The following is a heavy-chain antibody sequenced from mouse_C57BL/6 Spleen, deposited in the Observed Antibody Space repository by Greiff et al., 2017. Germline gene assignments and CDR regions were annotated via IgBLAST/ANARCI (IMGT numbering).Heavy chain of an antibody. CDR2: IRNKANGYTT. V-gene: IGHV7-3*01. CDR1: GFTFTDYY. J-gene: IGHJ2*01. D-gene: IGHD2-2*01. CDR3: ARSLTMVTYFDD. Sequence: EVKVVESGGGLVQPGGSLSLSCAASGFTFTDYYMSWVRQPPGKALEWLGFIRNKANGYTTEYSASVKGRFTISRDNSQSILYLQMNALRAEDSATYYCARSLTMVTYFDDWGQGTTLTVSS.